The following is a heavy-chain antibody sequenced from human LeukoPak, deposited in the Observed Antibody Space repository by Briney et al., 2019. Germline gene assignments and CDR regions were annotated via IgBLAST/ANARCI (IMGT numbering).Heavy chain of an antibody. D-gene: IGHD3-22*01. CDR1: GGSINSDY. Sequence: SETLSLTCSVSGGSINSDYWNWIRQPAGKGLEWIGRIYTSGSTNYNPSLKSRVTMSVDTSKNRFSLKLSSVTAADTAVYYCARSTYDSSGYYYFDYWGQGTLVTVSS. J-gene: IGHJ4*02. CDR3: ARSTYDSSGYYYFDY. CDR2: IYTSGST. V-gene: IGHV4-4*07.